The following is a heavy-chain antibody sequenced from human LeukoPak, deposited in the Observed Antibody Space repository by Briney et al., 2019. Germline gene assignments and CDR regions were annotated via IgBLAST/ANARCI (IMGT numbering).Heavy chain of an antibody. CDR3: ARDGADCSSTSCFSGWFHP. J-gene: IGHJ5*02. CDR1: GVTFSSYR. CDR2: ISSSSSHI. Sequence: PGGSLRLACAASGVTFSSYRMNWVRQAPGKGVECVSSISSSSSHIYYADSVKGRFSISRDNAKNSLYLQINSLRAKDTAVYYCARDGADCSSTSCFSGWFHPWGQGTLVTVSS. D-gene: IGHD2-2*01. V-gene: IGHV3-21*01.